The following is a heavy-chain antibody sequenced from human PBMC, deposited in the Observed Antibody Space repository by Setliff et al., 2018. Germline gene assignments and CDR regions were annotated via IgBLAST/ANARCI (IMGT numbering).Heavy chain of an antibody. CDR1: GYTFAGYY. V-gene: IGHV1-2*02. Sequence: ASVKVSCKASGYTFAGYYLHWVRQAPEQGLQWMGWINPNTGETDYAPRFQGRVTMTRDTSLSTAYMEVRSLRSDDTAVYYCARVLFGDLFSWFDPWGQGTLVTVSS. J-gene: IGHJ5*02. CDR2: INPNTGET. CDR3: ARVLFGDLFSWFDP. D-gene: IGHD3-10*02.